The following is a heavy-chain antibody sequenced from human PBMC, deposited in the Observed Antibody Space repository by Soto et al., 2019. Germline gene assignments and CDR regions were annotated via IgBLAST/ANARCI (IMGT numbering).Heavy chain of an antibody. CDR2: ISYDGSNK. Sequence: GGSLRLSCAAAGFTFSSYGMHWVRQAPGKGLEWVAVISYDGSNKYYADSVKGRFTISRDNSKNTLYLQMNSLRAEDTAVYYCAKDQISAYYDILTGDPYYFDYWGQGTLVTVSS. D-gene: IGHD3-9*01. V-gene: IGHV3-30*18. CDR3: AKDQISAYYDILTGDPYYFDY. J-gene: IGHJ4*02. CDR1: GFTFSSYG.